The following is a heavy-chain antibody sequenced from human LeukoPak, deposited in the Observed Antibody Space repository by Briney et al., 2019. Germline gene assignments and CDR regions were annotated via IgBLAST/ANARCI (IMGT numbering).Heavy chain of an antibody. CDR1: GFTFDDYA. V-gene: IGHV3-9*01. D-gene: IGHD5-18*01. CDR3: AKAYGSLGYSYGLDAFDI. Sequence: PGRSLRLSCAASGFTFDDYAMHWVRQAPGKGLEWASGISWNSGSIGYADSVKGRFTISRDNAKNSLYLQMNSLRAEDTALYYCAKAYGSLGYSYGLDAFDIWGQGTMVTVSS. J-gene: IGHJ3*02. CDR2: ISWNSGSI.